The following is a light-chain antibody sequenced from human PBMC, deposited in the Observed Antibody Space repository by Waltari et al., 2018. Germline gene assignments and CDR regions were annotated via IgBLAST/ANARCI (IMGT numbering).Light chain of an antibody. J-gene: IGKJ1*01. V-gene: IGKV2-30*02. CDR1: ERLVHTDRYIY. CDR3: MQSTHWPPWT. Sequence: DVVMTQSPLSLPVTLRQPASISCRSSERLVHTDRYIYLHWFQQRPGQSPRRLIYMVSQRDSGVPDRFSGSGSGTDFTLKISRVEAEDVGIYYCMQSTHWPPWTFGQGTKVEIK. CDR2: MVS.